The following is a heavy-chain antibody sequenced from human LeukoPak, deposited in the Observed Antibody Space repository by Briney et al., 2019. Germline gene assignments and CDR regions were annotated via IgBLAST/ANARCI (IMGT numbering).Heavy chain of an antibody. CDR2: IRSKAYGGTT. V-gene: IGHV3-49*03. Sequence: GGSLRLSCTASGFTFGDYAMSWFRQAPGKGLEWVGFIRSKAYGGTTEYAASVKGRFTISRDDSKSIAYLQMNSLKTEDTAVYYCTRDGLEEYYYDSSDYYFDYWGQGTLVTVSS. CDR1: GFTFGDYA. J-gene: IGHJ4*02. D-gene: IGHD3-22*01. CDR3: TRDGLEEYYYDSSDYYFDY.